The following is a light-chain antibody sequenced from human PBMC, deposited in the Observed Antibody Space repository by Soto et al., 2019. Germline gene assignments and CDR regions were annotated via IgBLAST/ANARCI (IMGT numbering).Light chain of an antibody. V-gene: IGKV1-39*01. CDR2: AAS. CDR3: QQSYSTPRT. Sequence: DIQMTQSPSSPSASVGDRVTITCRASQSIRSYLNWYQQKPGKAPKLLIYAASSLQSGVPSRFSGSGSGTDFTLTISSLQREDFATYYCQQSYSTPRTFGQGTKLEIK. J-gene: IGKJ2*01. CDR1: QSIRSY.